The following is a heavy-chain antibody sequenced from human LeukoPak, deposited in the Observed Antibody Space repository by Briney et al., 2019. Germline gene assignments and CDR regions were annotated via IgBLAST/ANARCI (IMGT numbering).Heavy chain of an antibody. Sequence: SETLSLTCAVYGGSFSGYYWSWIRQPPGKGLEWIGKINHSGSTNYNPSLKSRVTISVDTSKNQFSLKLSSVTAADTAVYYCARSRIAAARYGMDVWGQGTTVTVSS. V-gene: IGHV4-34*01. D-gene: IGHD6-13*01. CDR3: ARSRIAAARYGMDV. J-gene: IGHJ6*02. CDR2: INHSGST. CDR1: GGSFSGYY.